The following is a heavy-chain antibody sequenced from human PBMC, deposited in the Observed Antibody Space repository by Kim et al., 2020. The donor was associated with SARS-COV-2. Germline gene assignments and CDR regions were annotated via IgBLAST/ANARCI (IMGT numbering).Heavy chain of an antibody. V-gene: IGHV4-4*02. J-gene: IGHJ5*02. CDR1: GGSISSSNW. CDR2: IYHSGST. Sequence: SETLSLTCAVSGGSISSSNWWSWVRQPPGKGLEWIGEIYHSGSTNYNPSLKSRVTISVDKSKNQFSLKLSSVTAADTAVYYCARDDYGGTGWFDPWGQGTLVTVSS. D-gene: IGHD4-17*01. CDR3: ARDDYGGTGWFDP.